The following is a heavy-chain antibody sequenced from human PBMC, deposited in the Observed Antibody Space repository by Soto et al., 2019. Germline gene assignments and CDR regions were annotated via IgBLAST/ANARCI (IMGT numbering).Heavy chain of an antibody. J-gene: IGHJ1*01. D-gene: IGHD3-10*01. Sequence: QVQLVQSGAEVKKPGSSVKVSCKASGGTFSSYTISWVRQAPGQGLEWMGRIIPILGIANYAQKFQGRVTITADKSTSTAYMELSSLRSEDTAVYYCARGKDYGSGCYSEEHWGQGTLVTVSS. CDR1: GGTFSSYT. V-gene: IGHV1-69*02. CDR2: IIPILGIA. CDR3: ARGKDYGSGCYSEEH.